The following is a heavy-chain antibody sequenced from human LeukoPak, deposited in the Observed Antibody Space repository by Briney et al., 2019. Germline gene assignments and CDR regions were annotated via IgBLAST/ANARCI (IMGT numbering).Heavy chain of an antibody. CDR3: TTGRTLSSSNDAFDI. Sequence: GGSLRLSCAASGFTFSNAWMSWVRQAPGKGLEWVGRIKSKTDGGTTDYAAPAKGRFTISRDDSKNTLYLQMNSLKTEDTAVYYCTTGRTLSSSNDAFDIWGQGTMVTVSS. J-gene: IGHJ3*02. CDR2: IKSKTDGGTT. V-gene: IGHV3-15*01. CDR1: GFTFSNAW. D-gene: IGHD6-13*01.